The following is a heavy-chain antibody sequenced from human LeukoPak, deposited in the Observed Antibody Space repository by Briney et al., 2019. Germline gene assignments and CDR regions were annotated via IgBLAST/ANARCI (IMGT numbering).Heavy chain of an antibody. CDR3: AKVETSGGANCYALDY. Sequence: GGSLRLSCAASGLTFSDYYMSWIRQAPGKGLEWVSYISSSGSTIFYADSVKGRFTISRDNAKNSLYLQMNSLRAEDTAVYYCAKVETSGGANCYALDYWGQGTLVTVSS. J-gene: IGHJ4*02. CDR1: GLTFSDYY. CDR2: ISSSGSTI. D-gene: IGHD2-2*01. V-gene: IGHV3-11*01.